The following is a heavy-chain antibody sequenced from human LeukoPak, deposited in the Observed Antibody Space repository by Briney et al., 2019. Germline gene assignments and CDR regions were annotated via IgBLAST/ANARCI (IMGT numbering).Heavy chain of an antibody. V-gene: IGHV3-7*01. D-gene: IGHD6-19*01. Sequence: GGSLRLSCAASGFTFSLYWMTWIRQVPGKGLEWVGNIKQDGSEKYYVDSVKGRFTISRDNSKNSLYLQINSLRAEDTGIYYCARDGDTSGLDSWGQGTLVTVSS. CDR2: IKQDGSEK. CDR1: GFTFSLYW. J-gene: IGHJ4*02. CDR3: ARDGDTSGLDS.